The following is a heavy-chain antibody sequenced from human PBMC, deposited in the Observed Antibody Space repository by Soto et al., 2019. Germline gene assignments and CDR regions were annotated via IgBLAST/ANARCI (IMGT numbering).Heavy chain of an antibody. CDR2: INPSGGST. Sequence: QVQLVQSGAEVKKPGASVKVSCKASGYTFTSYYMHWVRQAPGQGLEWMGIINPSGGSTSYAQKFQGRVTMTRDTSTSTVYMELSSLRSEDTAVYYCARDENNYYGGYYGMDVWGQGTTVTVSS. J-gene: IGHJ6*02. D-gene: IGHD3-10*01. CDR3: ARDENNYYGGYYGMDV. CDR1: GYTFTSYY. V-gene: IGHV1-46*01.